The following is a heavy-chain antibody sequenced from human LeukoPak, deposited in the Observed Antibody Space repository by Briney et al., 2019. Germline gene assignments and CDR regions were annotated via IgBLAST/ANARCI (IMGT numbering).Heavy chain of an antibody. Sequence: SETLSLTCAVYGGSFSGYYWSWIRQPRGKGLEWIGEINHSGSTNYNPSLKSRVTISVDTSKNQFSLKLSSVTAADTAVYYCASSLGKAGAYFDYWGQGTLVTVSS. CDR1: GGSFSGYY. CDR2: INHSGST. D-gene: IGHD6-19*01. V-gene: IGHV4-34*01. CDR3: ASSLGKAGAYFDY. J-gene: IGHJ4*02.